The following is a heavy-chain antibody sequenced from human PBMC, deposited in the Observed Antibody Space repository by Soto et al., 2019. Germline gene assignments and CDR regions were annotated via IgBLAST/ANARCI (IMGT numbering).Heavy chain of an antibody. V-gene: IGHV4-31*03. CDR3: AREVAATAYVEY. D-gene: IGHD2-15*01. CDR1: GDSVRNGGYY. J-gene: IGHJ4*02. CDR2: IYYTGST. Sequence: QVQLQESGPGLVKPSQTLSLTCTVSGDSVRNGGYYWNWIRQYPGKGLEWIGYIYYTGSTSYNPSLESRLTISADTSKNQFSLRLRSVTAADTAVYYCAREVAATAYVEYWGQGALVTISS.